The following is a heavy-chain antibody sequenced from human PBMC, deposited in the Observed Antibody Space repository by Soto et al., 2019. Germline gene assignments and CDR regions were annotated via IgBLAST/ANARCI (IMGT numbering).Heavy chain of an antibody. J-gene: IGHJ4*02. CDR1: VGTFSSYS. CDR3: ARDGGRHSGGIDY. Sequence: QVQLVQSGAEVKKPGSSVKVSCKASVGTFSSYSINWVRQAPGQGLEWMGEIIPIYGTANYAQKFQGRVTLTADESTSTAYMELSSLRSEDTAVYYCARDGGRHSGGIDYWGQGTLVTGSS. D-gene: IGHD1-26*01. CDR2: IIPIYGTA. V-gene: IGHV1-69*01.